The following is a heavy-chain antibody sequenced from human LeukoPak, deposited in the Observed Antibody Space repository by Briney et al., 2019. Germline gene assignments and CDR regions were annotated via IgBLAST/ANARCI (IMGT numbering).Heavy chain of an antibody. J-gene: IGHJ6*02. Sequence: ASVKVSCKASGGTFSSYAIDWVRQAPGQGLEWMGIINPSGGSTSYAQKFQGRVTMTRNTSISTAYMELSSLRSEDTAVYYCARVTMVRGVIYYYYYGMDVWGQGTTVTVSS. CDR2: INPSGGST. D-gene: IGHD3-10*01. CDR1: GGTFSSYA. V-gene: IGHV1-46*01. CDR3: ARVTMVRGVIYYYYYGMDV.